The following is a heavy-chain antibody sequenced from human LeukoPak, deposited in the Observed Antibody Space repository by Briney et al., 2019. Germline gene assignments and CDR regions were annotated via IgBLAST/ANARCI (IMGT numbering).Heavy chain of an antibody. CDR2: IYYSGST. CDR3: ARLKDGSGGWFDP. D-gene: IGHD2-15*01. J-gene: IGHJ5*02. Sequence: SSETPSLTCTVSGDSISSYYWSWIRQPPGKGLEWIGYIYYSGSTNYNPSLKSRVTISVDTSKNKFSLKLSSVTAADTAVYYCARLKDGSGGWFDPWGQGTLVTVSS. V-gene: IGHV4-59*08. CDR1: GDSISSYY.